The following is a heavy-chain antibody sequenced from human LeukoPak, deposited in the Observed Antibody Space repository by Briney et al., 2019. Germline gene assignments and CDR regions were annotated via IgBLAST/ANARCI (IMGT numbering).Heavy chain of an antibody. Sequence: SETLSLTCAVYGGSFSGYYWSWIRQPPGKGLEWIGSIYYSGSTYYNPSLKSRVTISVDTSKNQFSLKLSSVTAADTAVYYCARFDWLLLGIDYWGQGTLVTVSS. CDR1: GGSFSGYY. J-gene: IGHJ4*02. D-gene: IGHD3-9*01. V-gene: IGHV4-34*01. CDR2: IYYSGST. CDR3: ARFDWLLLGIDY.